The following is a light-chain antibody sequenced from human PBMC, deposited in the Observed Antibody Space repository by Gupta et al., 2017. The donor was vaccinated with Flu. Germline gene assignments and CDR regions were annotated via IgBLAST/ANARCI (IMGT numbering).Light chain of an antibody. Sequence: GDRVTITCRASQNINTWLAWFQQKPGKAPKMLISKASSLEGGVSSRFSGSGSGTEFTLTISSLQPDDFATYYCQQYNSWAFTFGPGTKVDIK. V-gene: IGKV1-5*03. CDR2: KAS. J-gene: IGKJ3*01. CDR3: QQYNSWAFT. CDR1: QNINTW.